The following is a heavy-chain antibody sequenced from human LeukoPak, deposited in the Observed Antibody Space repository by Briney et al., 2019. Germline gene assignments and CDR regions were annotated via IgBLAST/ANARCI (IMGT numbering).Heavy chain of an antibody. CDR2: IYYSGST. D-gene: IGHD1-26*01. Sequence: PSETLSLTCTVSGGSMSGYYWGWVRQPPGKGLEWIGYIYYSGSTTHNPSLKSRVTISVDTPKNQFSLKLTSVTAADTAVYYCARAKSGTYGEGFDYWGQGTLVTVSS. V-gene: IGHV4-59*01. CDR1: GGSMSGYY. CDR3: ARAKSGTYGEGFDY. J-gene: IGHJ4*02.